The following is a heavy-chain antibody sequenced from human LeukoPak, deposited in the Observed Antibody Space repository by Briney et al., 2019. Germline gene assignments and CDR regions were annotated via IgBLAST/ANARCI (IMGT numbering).Heavy chain of an antibody. V-gene: IGHV3-74*01. Sequence: GGSLRLSCAASGFTFSSYWMHWVRQAPGKGLVWVSRINSDGSSTSYADSVKGRFTISRDNAKNTLYLQMNSLRAEDTAVYYCARDGEDYYYGSSDYFDYWGQGTLVTVSS. D-gene: IGHD3-22*01. CDR3: ARDGEDYYYGSSDYFDY. CDR1: GFTFSSYW. J-gene: IGHJ4*02. CDR2: INSDGSST.